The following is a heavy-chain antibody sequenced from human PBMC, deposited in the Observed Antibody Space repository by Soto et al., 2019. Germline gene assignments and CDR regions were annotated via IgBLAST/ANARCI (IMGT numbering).Heavy chain of an antibody. CDR3: ARSGGIYHFWSGYYTNYYYYYYMDV. J-gene: IGHJ6*03. CDR2: MNPNSGNT. CDR1: GYTFSSYD. Sequence: ASGKVSCKASGYTFSSYDIYWVRQATGQGLEWMGWMNPNSGNTGYAQKFQGRVTMTRNTSISTAYMELSSLRSEDTAVYYCARSGGIYHFWSGYYTNYYYYYYMDVRGKGTTVTVSS. D-gene: IGHD3-3*01. V-gene: IGHV1-8*01.